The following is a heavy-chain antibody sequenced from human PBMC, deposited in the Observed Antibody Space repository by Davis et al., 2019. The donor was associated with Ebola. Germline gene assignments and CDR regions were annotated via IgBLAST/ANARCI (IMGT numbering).Heavy chain of an antibody. Sequence: GESLKISCKSSGYSFTSYWIGWVRQMPGEGLEWMGVIYPGDSDTRYSPSFQGQVTISADKSISTAYLQWSSLKASDTAMYYCARQIRSSGYFDYWGQGTLVTVSS. D-gene: IGHD6-19*01. CDR2: IYPGDSDT. J-gene: IGHJ4*02. CDR3: ARQIRSSGYFDY. V-gene: IGHV5-51*01. CDR1: GYSFTSYW.